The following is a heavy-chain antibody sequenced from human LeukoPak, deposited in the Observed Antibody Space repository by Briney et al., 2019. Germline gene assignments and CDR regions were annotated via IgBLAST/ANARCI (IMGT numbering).Heavy chain of an antibody. J-gene: IGHJ4*02. CDR2: MNPNSGDR. CDR1: GYTFSSYD. V-gene: IGHV1-8*01. D-gene: IGHD3-22*01. Sequence: ASVTVSCKASGYTFSSYDINWVRQAAGQGLEWMGWMNPNSGDRDYAQKVKGRVTMTRDTSISTAYMELSGLRSEDTAVYYCARRADYYDSSCYQHWGQGTLITVSS. CDR3: ARRADYYDSSCYQH.